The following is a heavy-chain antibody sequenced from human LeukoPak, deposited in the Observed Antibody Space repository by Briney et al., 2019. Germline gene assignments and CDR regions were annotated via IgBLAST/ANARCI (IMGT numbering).Heavy chain of an antibody. Sequence: ASVKVSCKASGYTFTGYYMHWVRQAPGQGLEWMGWINPNSGGTNYAQKFQGRVTTTRDTSISTAYMELSRLRSDDTAVYYCARGPGGSGWYEYWFDPWGQGTLVTVSS. CDR2: INPNSGGT. J-gene: IGHJ5*02. V-gene: IGHV1-2*02. CDR3: ARGPGGSGWYEYWFDP. CDR1: GYTFTGYY. D-gene: IGHD6-19*01.